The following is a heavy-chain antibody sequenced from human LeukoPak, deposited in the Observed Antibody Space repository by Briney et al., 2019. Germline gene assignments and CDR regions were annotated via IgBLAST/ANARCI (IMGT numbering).Heavy chain of an antibody. Sequence: ASVKVSRKASGYTFTGYYMHWVRQAPGQGLEWMGWINPNSGGTNYAQKFQGRVTMTRDTSISTAYMELSRLRSDDTAVYYCARGYPVDYYGSGSYWRVVDYWGQGTLVTVSS. CDR2: INPNSGGT. V-gene: IGHV1-2*02. CDR3: ARGYPVDYYGSGSYWRVVDY. D-gene: IGHD3-10*01. CDR1: GYTFTGYY. J-gene: IGHJ4*02.